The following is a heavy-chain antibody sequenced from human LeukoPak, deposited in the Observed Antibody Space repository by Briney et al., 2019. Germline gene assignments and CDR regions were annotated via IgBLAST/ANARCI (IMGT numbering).Heavy chain of an antibody. Sequence: SETLSLTCAVYGGSFSGYYWSWIRQPPGKGLEWIGEIIHSGSINYNPSLKSRVTISVDTSKNQFSLKLSSVTAADTAVYYCARQLKRVSNRNNWFDPWGQGTLVTVSS. D-gene: IGHD1-1*01. CDR3: ARQLKRVSNRNNWFDP. V-gene: IGHV4-34*12. CDR1: GGSFSGYY. CDR2: IIHSGSI. J-gene: IGHJ5*02.